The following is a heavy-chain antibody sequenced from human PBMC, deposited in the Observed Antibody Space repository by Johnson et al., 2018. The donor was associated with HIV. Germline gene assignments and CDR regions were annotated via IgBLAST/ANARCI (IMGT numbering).Heavy chain of an antibody. J-gene: IGHJ3*02. CDR3: AREWRWLQPHGAFDI. D-gene: IGHD5-24*01. CDR1: GFSFNNYA. Sequence: QMQLVESGGGVVQPGRSLRLSCGASGFSFNNYAMHWVRQAPGKGLEWVAVIGYDGSNKYYADSVKGRLTVSRANSKNTLYRQMNSLRAEDTAVYYCAREWRWLQPHGAFDIWGQWTMVTVSS. CDR2: IGYDGSNK. V-gene: IGHV3-30*14.